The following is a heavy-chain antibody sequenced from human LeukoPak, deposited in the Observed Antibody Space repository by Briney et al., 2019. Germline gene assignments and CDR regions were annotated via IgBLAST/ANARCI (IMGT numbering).Heavy chain of an antibody. CDR2: INPSGGST. J-gene: IGHJ4*02. Sequence: ASVKVSCKASGYTVNSYYMHWVRQAPGQGLEWMGIINPSGGSTSYAQKFQGRVTMTRDMSTSTVYMELSSLRSEDTAVYYCARGRYYDSSGYLFDYWGQGTLVTVSS. CDR1: GYTVNSYY. D-gene: IGHD3-22*01. CDR3: ARGRYYDSSGYLFDY. V-gene: IGHV1-46*02.